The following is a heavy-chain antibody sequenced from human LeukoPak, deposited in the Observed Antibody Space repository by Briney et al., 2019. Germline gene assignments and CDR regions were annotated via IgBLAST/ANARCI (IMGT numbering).Heavy chain of an antibody. CDR2: ISGSGGST. Sequence: PGGSLRLSCAASGFTFSSYAMSWVRQAPGKGLEWVSAISGSGGSTYYADSVKGRFTISRDNSKNTLYLQMNSLRAEDTAVYYCANSNYYDSSGYYNEDYWGQGTLVTVSS. CDR1: GFTFSSYA. V-gene: IGHV3-23*01. D-gene: IGHD3-22*01. J-gene: IGHJ4*02. CDR3: ANSNYYDSSGYYNEDY.